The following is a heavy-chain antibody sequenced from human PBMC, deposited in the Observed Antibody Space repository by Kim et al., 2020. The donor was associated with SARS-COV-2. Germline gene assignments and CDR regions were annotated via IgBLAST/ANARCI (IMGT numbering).Heavy chain of an antibody. V-gene: IGHV7-4-1*02. CDR3: ARDLPLTGYFSNTSFYAFDH. J-gene: IGHJ4*02. Sequence: ASVKVSCKASGYTFTTYAMNWVRQAPGQGLEWMGWINTNTGNPTYAQGFTGRFVFFLDTSVSTAYLQISSLKAEDTAVYYCARDLPLTGYFSNTSFYAFDHWGQGTLVTVSS. CDR2: INTNTGNP. CDR1: GYTFTTYA. D-gene: IGHD2-2*01.